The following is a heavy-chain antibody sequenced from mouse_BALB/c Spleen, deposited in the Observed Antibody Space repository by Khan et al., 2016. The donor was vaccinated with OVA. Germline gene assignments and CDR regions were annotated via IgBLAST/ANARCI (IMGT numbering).Heavy chain of an antibody. V-gene: IGHV5-9-1*01. Sequence: EVELVESGGGLVKPGGSLKLSCAASGFTFSSFVMSWVRQTPEKRLEWVATISSAATYTYYPDSVKGRFTISRDNVKNALYLQMNSQRSEDTAMYYCANGNYGWFAYWGQGTLVTVSA. CDR3: ANGNYGWFAY. CDR2: ISSAATYT. D-gene: IGHD2-1*01. CDR1: GFTFSSFV. J-gene: IGHJ3*01.